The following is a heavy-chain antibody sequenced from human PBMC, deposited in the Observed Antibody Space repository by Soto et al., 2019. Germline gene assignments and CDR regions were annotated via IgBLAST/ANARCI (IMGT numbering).Heavy chain of an antibody. CDR3: ARDLYRSIVSDS. J-gene: IGHJ5*01. D-gene: IGHD3-16*02. CDR1: GFTFSSYS. Sequence: GSLRLSCAASGFTFSSYSMNWVRQAPGKGLEWVSSISSSSSYIYYADSVKGRFTTSRDNAKNSLYLQMNSLRAEDTAVYYCARDLYRSIVSDSWAQRTLLPVSS. CDR2: ISSSSSYI. V-gene: IGHV3-21*01.